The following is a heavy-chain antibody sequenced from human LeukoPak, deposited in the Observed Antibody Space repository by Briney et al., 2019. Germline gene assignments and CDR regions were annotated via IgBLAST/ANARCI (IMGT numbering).Heavy chain of an antibody. J-gene: IGHJ4*02. CDR2: IYYSGST. V-gene: IGHV4-39*01. CDR3: ARRRGSGSFYDY. Sequence: SETLSLTCTVSGGSISSSSYYWGWKRPPPGKGLEWIGSIYYSGSTYYNPSLKSRVTISVDTYKNQFSLKLSSVTAADTAVYYCARRRGSGSFYDYWGQGTLVTVSS. D-gene: IGHD3-10*01. CDR1: GGSISSSSYY.